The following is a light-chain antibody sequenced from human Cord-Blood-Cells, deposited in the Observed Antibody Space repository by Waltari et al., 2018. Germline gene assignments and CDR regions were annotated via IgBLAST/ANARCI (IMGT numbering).Light chain of an antibody. J-gene: IGLJ3*02. Sequence: ITISCTGTSSDVGGYNYVSWYQQHPGKAPKLMIYDVSNRPSGVSNRFSGSKSGNTASLTISGLQAEDEADYYCSSYTSSSTLEFGGGTKLTVL. CDR1: SSDVGGYNY. CDR2: DVS. CDR3: SSYTSSSTLE. V-gene: IGLV2-14*04.